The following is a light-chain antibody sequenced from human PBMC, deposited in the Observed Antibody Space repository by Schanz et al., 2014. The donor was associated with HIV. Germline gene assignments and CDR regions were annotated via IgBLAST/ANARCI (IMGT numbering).Light chain of an antibody. CDR1: SSNIATNA. CDR3: AVWDDSRNGEVV. Sequence: QSVLTQPPSASGTPGQRVTMSCSASSSNIATNAVNWYQQLPGTAPKLLIYATYNRPSGVPDRFSGSKSDTSASLAISGLRSEDEAEYYCAVWDDSRNGEVVFGGGTKLTVL. V-gene: IGLV1-44*01. J-gene: IGLJ2*01. CDR2: ATY.